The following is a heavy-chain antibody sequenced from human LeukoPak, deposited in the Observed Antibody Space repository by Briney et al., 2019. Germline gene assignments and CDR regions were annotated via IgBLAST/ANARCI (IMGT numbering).Heavy chain of an antibody. D-gene: IGHD6-6*01. CDR3: ARGRSIAARRGFYYYYYMDV. Sequence: SVKVSCKASGGTFSSYAISWVRRAPGQGLEWMGGIIPIFGTANYAQKFQGRVTITADESTSTAYMELSSLRSEDTAVYYCARGRSIAARRGFYYYYYMDVWGKGTTVTVSS. CDR2: IIPIFGTA. J-gene: IGHJ6*03. CDR1: GGTFSSYA. V-gene: IGHV1-69*13.